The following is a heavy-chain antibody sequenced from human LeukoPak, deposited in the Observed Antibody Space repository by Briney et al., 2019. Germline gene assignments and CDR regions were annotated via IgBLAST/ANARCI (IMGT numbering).Heavy chain of an antibody. Sequence: SETLSLTCAVYGGSLSGYYWSWIRQPPGKGLEWIGEINHSGSTNYNPSLKSRVTISVDTSKNQFSLKLSSVTAADTAVYYCARAPRSYYFDYWGQGTLVTVSS. V-gene: IGHV4-34*01. CDR3: ARAPRSYYFDY. CDR1: GGSLSGYY. CDR2: INHSGST. J-gene: IGHJ4*02.